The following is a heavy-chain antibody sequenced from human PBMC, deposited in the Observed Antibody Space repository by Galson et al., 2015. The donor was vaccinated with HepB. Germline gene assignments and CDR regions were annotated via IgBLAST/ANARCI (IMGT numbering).Heavy chain of an antibody. V-gene: IGHV1-58*01. CDR2: IDVGSGNT. CDR1: GFTFTSSA. J-gene: IGHJ4*02. Sequence: SVKVSCKASGFTFTSSAAQWARQARGQRLEWIGWIDVGSGNTNYAQKFQDRVTITRDKSTSTAYMELSSLRSEDTAVYYCAAANYYDSSGYHSGDYWGQGSLATVAS. CDR3: AAANYYDSSGYHSGDY. D-gene: IGHD3-22*01.